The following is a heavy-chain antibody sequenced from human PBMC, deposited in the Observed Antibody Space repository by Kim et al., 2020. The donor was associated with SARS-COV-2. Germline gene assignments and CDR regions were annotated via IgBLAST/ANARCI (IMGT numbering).Heavy chain of an antibody. D-gene: IGHD5-18*01. CDR3: ARGIYSYAY. CDR2: IHGDGTIT. CDR1: GFTFSNYW. Sequence: GGSLRLSCAASGFTFSNYWMHWVRQVPGKGLVWVSRIHGDGTITTYADSVKGRFTISRDNAKNTLSLQMNSLRAEDTALYYCARGIYSYAYWVQGTLVTVSS. J-gene: IGHJ4*02. V-gene: IGHV3-74*01.